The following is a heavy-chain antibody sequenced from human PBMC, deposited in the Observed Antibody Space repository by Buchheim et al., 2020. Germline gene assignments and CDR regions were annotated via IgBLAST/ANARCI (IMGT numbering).Heavy chain of an antibody. V-gene: IGHV3-30*18. CDR3: AKSGYGMDV. CDR1: GFTFSSYG. CDR2: ISYDGSNK. J-gene: IGHJ6*02. Sequence: QVQLVESGGGVVQPGRSLRLSCAASGFTFSSYGMHWVRQAPGKGLEWVAVISYDGSNKYYADSVKGRFTISRDNSKNKLYLQMNSLRAEDTAVYYCAKSGYGMDVWGQGTT. D-gene: IGHD3-10*01.